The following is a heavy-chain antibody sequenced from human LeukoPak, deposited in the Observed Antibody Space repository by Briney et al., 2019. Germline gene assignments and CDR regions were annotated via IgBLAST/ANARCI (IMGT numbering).Heavy chain of an antibody. CDR3: ATSNYDYVWGSFTPPYYFDY. CDR2: ISAYNGNT. CDR1: GCTFTSYG. Sequence: GASVKVSCKASGCTFTSYGISWVRQAPGQGLEWMGWISAYNGNTNYAQKLQGRVTMTTDTSTSTAYMELRSLRSDDTAVYYCATSNYDYVWGSFTPPYYFDYWGQGTLVTVSS. J-gene: IGHJ4*02. V-gene: IGHV1-18*01. D-gene: IGHD3-16*01.